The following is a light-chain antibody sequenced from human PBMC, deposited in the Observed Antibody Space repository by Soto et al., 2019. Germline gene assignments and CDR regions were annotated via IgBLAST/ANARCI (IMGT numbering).Light chain of an antibody. CDR1: QGISNW. Sequence: DTQMTQSPSSVSASVGDSVTITCRASQGISNWLAWYQQKPGKXPXXLIYDASNLQRGVPSRFSGSGSGTDFPLTITSLQPEDSATDYCQQYDTYWTFGQGTKVDIK. CDR3: QQYDTYWT. CDR2: DAS. J-gene: IGKJ1*01. V-gene: IGKV1-12*01.